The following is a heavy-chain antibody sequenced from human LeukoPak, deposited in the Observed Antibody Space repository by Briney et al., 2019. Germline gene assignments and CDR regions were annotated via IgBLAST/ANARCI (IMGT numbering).Heavy chain of an antibody. CDR1: GGSISPYY. Sequence: PETLSLTCSVSGGSISPYYWGWIRQPPGKGLEYIGYIFYTGSTNYSPSLKSRVTISVDTSKNHFSLRLSSVTAADTALYFCARLVSGSSWYYFDQWGQGALVTVSS. CDR2: IFYTGST. CDR3: ARLVSGSSWYYFDQ. D-gene: IGHD6-13*01. J-gene: IGHJ4*02. V-gene: IGHV4-59*08.